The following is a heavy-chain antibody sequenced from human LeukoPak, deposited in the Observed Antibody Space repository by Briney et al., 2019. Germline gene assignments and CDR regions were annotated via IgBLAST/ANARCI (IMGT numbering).Heavy chain of an antibody. V-gene: IGHV4-4*09. CDR3: ASSRISARYYYYYYMDV. CDR1: GGSISSYY. Sequence: SEALSLTCTVSGGSISSYYWSWIRQPPGKGLGWIGYIYTSGSTNYNPSLKSRVTISVDTSKNQFSLKLSSVTAADTAVYYCASSRISARYYYYYYMDVWGKGTTVTVSS. J-gene: IGHJ6*03. CDR2: IYTSGST.